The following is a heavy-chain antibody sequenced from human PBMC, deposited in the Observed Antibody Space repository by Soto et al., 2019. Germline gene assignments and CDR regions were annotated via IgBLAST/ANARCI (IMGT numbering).Heavy chain of an antibody. Sequence: SETLSLTCTVSGGSITGSYWSWIRQPTGNGLEWIVYIYPSGSTNYKPSLRSRISISINTSKKQFSLKLTSLTAADTAVYYCARVGKTSTNDAFDXWGQVTMVTVS. CDR3: ARVGKTSTNDAFDX. CDR1: GGSITGSY. D-gene: IGHD2-2*01. CDR2: IYPSGST. V-gene: IGHV4-59*01. J-gene: IGHJ3*02.